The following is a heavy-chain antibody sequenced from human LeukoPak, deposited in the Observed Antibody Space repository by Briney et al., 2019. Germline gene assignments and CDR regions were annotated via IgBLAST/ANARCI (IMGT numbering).Heavy chain of an antibody. CDR3: ARHRRNYDYVWGSYRYAFDI. J-gene: IGHJ3*02. D-gene: IGHD3-16*02. V-gene: IGHV4-34*01. CDR2: INHSGST. CDR1: GGSFSGYY. Sequence: SETLSLTCAVYGGSFSGYYWSWIRQPPGKGLEWIGEINHSGSTNYNPSLKSRVTISVDTSKNQFSLKLSSVTAADTAVYYCARHRRNYDYVWGSYRYAFDIWGQGTMVTVSS.